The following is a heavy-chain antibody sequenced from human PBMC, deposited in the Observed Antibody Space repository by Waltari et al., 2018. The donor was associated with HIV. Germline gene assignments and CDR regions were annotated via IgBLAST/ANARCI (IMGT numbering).Heavy chain of an antibody. CDR2: IKQDGSEK. D-gene: IGHD3-3*01. Sequence: EVQLLASAGGLVQPGGSLRLSRAASGFTFSTSCMTWVREAPGKGLEWLANIKQDGSEKYYADSVKGRFTVSRDNNKKSLYLQMSSLRAEDTAVYYCARDLKDYDFWSPVDVWGQGTTVTVSS. V-gene: IGHV3-7*01. J-gene: IGHJ6*02. CDR3: ARDLKDYDFWSPVDV. CDR1: GFTFSTSC.